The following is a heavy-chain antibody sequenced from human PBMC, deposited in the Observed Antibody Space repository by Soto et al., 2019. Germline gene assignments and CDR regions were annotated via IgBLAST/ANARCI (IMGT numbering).Heavy chain of an antibody. Sequence: QVQLQESGPGLVKPSATLSLTCTVSGGSITRYYWSWIRQPPGKGLEWIGYIHNSGSTSYNPSLQSRVTISADVSKNQFSLDLRSVTAADTAVYYCARRWSGTDYWGHGTLVTVSS. CDR3: ARRWSGTDY. D-gene: IGHD3-10*01. J-gene: IGHJ4*01. CDR1: GGSITRYY. CDR2: IHNSGST. V-gene: IGHV4-59*01.